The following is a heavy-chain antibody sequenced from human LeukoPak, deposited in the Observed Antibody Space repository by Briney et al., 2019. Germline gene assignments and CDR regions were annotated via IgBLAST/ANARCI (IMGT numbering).Heavy chain of an antibody. J-gene: IGHJ4*02. CDR1: GFTFNTYG. CDR2: IDIDGTGT. V-gene: IGHV3-74*01. Sequence: GGSLRLSCAASGFTFNTYGMHWVRQAPGKGLVWVSRIDIDGTGTSYADSVKGRFTISRDNAKNTVSLQMNSLKAEDTAVYYCGTVFDHWGPGILVTVSS. CDR3: GTVFDH.